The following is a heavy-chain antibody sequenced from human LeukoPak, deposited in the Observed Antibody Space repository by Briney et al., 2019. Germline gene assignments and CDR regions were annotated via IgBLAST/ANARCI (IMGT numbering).Heavy chain of an antibody. CDR3: ARHRNIQLWVPCDY. Sequence: RPGGSLRLSCAASGFTFDDYGMSWVRQAPGKGLEWVSGINWNGGSTGYADSVKGRFTISRDNAKNSLYLQMNSLRAEDTALYYCARHRNIQLWVPCDYWGQGTLVTVSS. CDR1: GFTFDDYG. V-gene: IGHV3-20*04. J-gene: IGHJ4*02. CDR2: INWNGGST. D-gene: IGHD1-1*01.